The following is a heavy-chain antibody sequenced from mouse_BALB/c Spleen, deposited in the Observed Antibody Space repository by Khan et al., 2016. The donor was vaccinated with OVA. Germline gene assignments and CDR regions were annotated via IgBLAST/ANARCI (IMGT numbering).Heavy chain of an antibody. J-gene: IGHJ2*01. V-gene: IGHV3-2*02. D-gene: IGHD1-2*01. Sequence: EVQLQESGPGLVKPSQSLSLTCTVTGYSITSGYGWNWIRQFPGNKLEWMGYISYSGSTNYNPSPKRRISINQDTSKQPFFLQLNSVTTEDTATYYCARTARIKYWGQGTTLTVSS. CDR3: ARTARIKY. CDR2: ISYSGST. CDR1: GYSITSGYG.